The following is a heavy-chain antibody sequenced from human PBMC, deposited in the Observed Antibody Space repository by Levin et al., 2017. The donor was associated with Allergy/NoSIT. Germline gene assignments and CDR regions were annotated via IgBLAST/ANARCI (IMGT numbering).Heavy chain of an antibody. CDR3: ARRRAHRYYFDL. CDR1: GGSISSGIYY. Sequence: PSETLSLTCTVSGGSISSGIYYWSWLRQHPGTGLEWIGSIFYTGSTHYNSFLKNRFTMSKDTSKNQFSLKVPSLTAADTAVYYCARRRAHRYYFDLWGQGTPVTVSS. CDR2: IFYTGST. V-gene: IGHV4-31*03. J-gene: IGHJ4*02. D-gene: IGHD1-14*01.